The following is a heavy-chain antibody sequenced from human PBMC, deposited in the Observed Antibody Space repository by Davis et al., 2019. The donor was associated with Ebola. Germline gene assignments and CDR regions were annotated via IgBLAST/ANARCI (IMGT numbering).Heavy chain of an antibody. J-gene: IGHJ6*02. CDR1: GVSISSGGYY. D-gene: IGHD5-12*01. V-gene: IGHV4-31*03. CDR3: ARDHNSGYDPRYYYGMDV. Sequence: PSETLSLTCTVSGVSISSGGYYWSWIRQHPGKGLEWIGYIYYSGSTYYNPSLKSRVTISVDTSKNQFSLKLSSVTAADTAVYYCARDHNSGYDPRYYYGMDVWGQGTTVTVSS. CDR2: IYYSGST.